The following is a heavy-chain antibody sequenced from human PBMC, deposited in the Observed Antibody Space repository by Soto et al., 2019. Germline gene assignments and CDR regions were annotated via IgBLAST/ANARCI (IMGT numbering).Heavy chain of an antibody. D-gene: IGHD3-22*01. CDR1: GGSISSYY. V-gene: IGHV4-59*01. CDR3: ARASRYYYDSSHWFDP. Sequence: SETLSLTCTVSGGSISSYYWSWIRQPPGKGLEWIGYIYYSGSTNYNPSLKSRVTISVDTSKNQFSLKLSSVTAADTAVYYCARASRYYYDSSHWFDPWGQGTLVTVSS. J-gene: IGHJ5*02. CDR2: IYYSGST.